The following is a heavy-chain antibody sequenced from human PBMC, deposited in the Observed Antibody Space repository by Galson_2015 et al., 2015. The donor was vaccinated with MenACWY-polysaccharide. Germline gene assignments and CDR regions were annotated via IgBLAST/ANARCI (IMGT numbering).Heavy chain of an antibody. V-gene: IGHV3-53*01. J-gene: IGHJ4*02. CDR3: ARDQGGSGFDY. CDR1: GFIVSSNY. D-gene: IGHD6-19*01. Sequence: SLRLSCAASGFIVSSNYMSWVRQAPGKGLEWASVIYSGGSTYYADSVKGRFTISRDNSKNTLYLQMNSLRAEDTAVYYCARDQGGSGFDYWGQGSLVTVSS. CDR2: IYSGGST.